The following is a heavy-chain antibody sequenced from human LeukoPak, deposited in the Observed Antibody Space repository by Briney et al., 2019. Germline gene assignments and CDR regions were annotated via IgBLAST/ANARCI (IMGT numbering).Heavy chain of an antibody. V-gene: IGHV3-74*01. CDR1: GFTFSRYW. CDR2: INSDGSST. J-gene: IGHJ3*02. CDR3: ARGTRRGYSGYGDADAFDI. Sequence: GGSLRLSCAASGFTFSRYWMHWVRQAPGKGLVWVSRINSDGSSTIYADSVKGRFTISRDNAKNTLYLQMNSLRAEDTAVYYCARGTRRGYSGYGDADAFDIWGQGTMVTVSS. D-gene: IGHD5-12*01.